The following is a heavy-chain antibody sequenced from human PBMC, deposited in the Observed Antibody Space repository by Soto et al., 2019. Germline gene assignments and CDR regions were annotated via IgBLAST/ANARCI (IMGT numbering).Heavy chain of an antibody. CDR2: IDGGSSAI. Sequence: XGSLGLSCAASGFIFSDYSMNWVRQFPGKGLEWIAYIDGGSSAIHYTDSVKGRFTISRENARNSLYLQMNSLRDEDTAVYYCTREGSWGRGTQVTVSS. CDR3: TREGS. V-gene: IGHV3-48*02. J-gene: IGHJ4*02. CDR1: GFIFSDYS.